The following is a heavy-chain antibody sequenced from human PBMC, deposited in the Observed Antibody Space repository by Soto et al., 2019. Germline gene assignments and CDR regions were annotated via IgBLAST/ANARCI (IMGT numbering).Heavy chain of an antibody. D-gene: IGHD6-19*01. V-gene: IGHV1-18*01. J-gene: IGHJ6*03. CDR3: ARDRGVAPPVAGNTHYYYYMDV. CDR1: GYSFTNYG. CDR2: ISAYNGNT. Sequence: QDRLEQSGVEVKKPGASVKVSCKASGYSFTNYGITWMRQAPGQGFEWMGWISAYNGNTNYAQKFQGRVTLTTDASTSTAYLELRSLRSDDTAVYYCARDRGVAPPVAGNTHYYYYMDVWGKGTTVTVSS.